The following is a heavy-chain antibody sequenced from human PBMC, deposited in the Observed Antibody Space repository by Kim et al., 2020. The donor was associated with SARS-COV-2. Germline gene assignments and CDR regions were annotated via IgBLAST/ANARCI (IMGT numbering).Heavy chain of an antibody. J-gene: IGHJ5*02. CDR1: GYTFTSYG. V-gene: IGHV1-18*01. D-gene: IGHD2-21*02. Sequence: ASVKVSCKASGYTFTSYGISWVRQAPGQGLEWMGWISAYNGITNYAQKLQGRVTMTTDTSTSTAYMELRSLRSDDTAVYYCARTHIVVVTATPGGWFDPWGQGTLVTVSS. CDR2: ISAYNGIT. CDR3: ARTHIVVVTATPGGWFDP.